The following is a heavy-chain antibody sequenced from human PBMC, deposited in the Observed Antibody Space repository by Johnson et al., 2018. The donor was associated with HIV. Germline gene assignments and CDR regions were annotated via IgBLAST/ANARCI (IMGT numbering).Heavy chain of an antibody. CDR2: ISSNGGST. D-gene: IGHD3-22*01. V-gene: IGHV3-64*01. CDR1: GFTFSSHW. Sequence: VQLVESGGGLVQPGGSLRLSCAASGFTFSSHWMSWVRQAPGKGLEYVSAISSNGGSTYYANSVKGRFTISRDNSKNTLYLQMNSLRAEDTAVYYCARDRPYYDSSKYAFDIWGQGTLVTVSS. CDR3: ARDRPYYDSSKYAFDI. J-gene: IGHJ3*02.